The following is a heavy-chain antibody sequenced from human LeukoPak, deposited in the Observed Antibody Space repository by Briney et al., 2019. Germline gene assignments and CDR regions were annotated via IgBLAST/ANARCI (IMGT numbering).Heavy chain of an antibody. CDR1: GGSFSGYC. Sequence: SETLSLTCAVYGGSFSGYCGSWVRGPPGKGLEGFGDNNHSRSTHYTPSLKSRVTISVATSKYQFSLKLSSATAAATAVYYCARGLTAARPPADYWGQGTLVTVSS. J-gene: IGHJ4*02. D-gene: IGHD6-6*01. CDR3: ARGLTAARPPADY. V-gene: IGHV4-34*01. CDR2: NNHSRST.